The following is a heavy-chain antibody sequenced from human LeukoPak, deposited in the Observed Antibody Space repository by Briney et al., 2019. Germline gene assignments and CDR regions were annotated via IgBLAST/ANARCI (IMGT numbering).Heavy chain of an antibody. CDR3: ARETAGLFDY. Sequence: PGGFLRLSCAAPGFTFSSYGMHWVRQAPGKGLEWVAVIWYDGSNKYYADSVKGRFTISRDNSKNTLYLQMNSLRAEDTAVYYCARETAGLFDYWGQGTLVTVSS. J-gene: IGHJ4*02. V-gene: IGHV3-33*01. D-gene: IGHD6-13*01. CDR1: GFTFSSYG. CDR2: IWYDGSNK.